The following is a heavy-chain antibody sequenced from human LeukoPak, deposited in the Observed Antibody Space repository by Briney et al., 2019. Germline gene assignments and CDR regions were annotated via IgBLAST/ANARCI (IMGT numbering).Heavy chain of an antibody. D-gene: IGHD3-10*01. CDR1: GFTFSSYA. CDR2: ISGSGGST. CDR3: AKGYGSGSYYPSGDWYYFDY. V-gene: IGHV3-23*01. J-gene: IGHJ4*02. Sequence: GGSLRLSCAASGFTFSSYAMSWVRQAPGKGLEWVSAISGSGGSTYYADSVKGRFTISRDNSKNTLYLQMNSLRAEDTAVYYCAKGYGSGSYYPSGDWYYFDYWGQGTLVTVSS.